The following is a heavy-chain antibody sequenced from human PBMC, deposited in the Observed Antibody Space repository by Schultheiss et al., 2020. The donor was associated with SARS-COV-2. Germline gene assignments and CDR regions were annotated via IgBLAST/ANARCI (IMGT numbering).Heavy chain of an antibody. CDR1: GGSISSGGYY. J-gene: IGHJ4*02. V-gene: IGHV4-31*01. D-gene: IGHD3-10*01. CDR3: ARGFGSGRIDY. Sequence: TLSLTCTVSGGSISSGGYYWSWIRQHPGKGLEWIGYIYYSGSTYYNPSLKSLVTISVDTSKNQFSLKLSSVTAADTAVYYCARGFGSGRIDYWGQGTLVTVSS. CDR2: IYYSGST.